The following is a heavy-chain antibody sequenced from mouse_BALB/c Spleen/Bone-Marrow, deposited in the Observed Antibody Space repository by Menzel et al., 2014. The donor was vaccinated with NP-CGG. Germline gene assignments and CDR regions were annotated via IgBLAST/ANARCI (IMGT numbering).Heavy chain of an antibody. Sequence: QVQLKQSGAELVKPGTSVKLSCKASGYNFTSYWINWVKLRPGQGLEWIGDIYPGSGSTNYNEKFKSKATLTVGTSSSTAYMQLSSLASEDSALYYCARFSQLGLLAYWGQGTLVTVSA. J-gene: IGHJ3*01. CDR2: IYPGSGST. CDR3: ARFSQLGLLAY. CDR1: GYNFTSYW. V-gene: IGHV1-55*01. D-gene: IGHD3-1*01.